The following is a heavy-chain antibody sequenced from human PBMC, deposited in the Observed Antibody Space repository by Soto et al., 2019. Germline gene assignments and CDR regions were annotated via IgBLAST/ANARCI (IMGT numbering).Heavy chain of an antibody. CDR3: ARWASSTSLMRTYYFDY. V-gene: IGHV1-2*02. Sequence: ASVKVSCKASGYTFTGYHMHWVRQAPGQGLEWMGWINPNSGGTNYAQKFQGRVTMTRDTSISTAYMELSRLRSDDTAVYYCARWASSTSLMRTYYFDYWGQGTLVTVSS. CDR2: INPNSGGT. D-gene: IGHD2-2*01. CDR1: GYTFTGYH. J-gene: IGHJ4*02.